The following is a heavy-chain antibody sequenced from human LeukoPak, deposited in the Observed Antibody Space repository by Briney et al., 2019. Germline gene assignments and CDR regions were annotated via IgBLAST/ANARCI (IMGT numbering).Heavy chain of an antibody. Sequence: ASVKVSCKASGYTFTSYGISWVRQAPGQGLEWTGWISAYNGNTNYAQKLQGRVTMTTDTSTSTAYMELRSLRSDDTAVYYCARCPHKQWLVSYYYGMDVWGKGATVTVSS. D-gene: IGHD5-12*01. V-gene: IGHV1-18*04. CDR2: ISAYNGNT. J-gene: IGHJ6*04. CDR3: ARCPHKQWLVSYYYGMDV. CDR1: GYTFTSYG.